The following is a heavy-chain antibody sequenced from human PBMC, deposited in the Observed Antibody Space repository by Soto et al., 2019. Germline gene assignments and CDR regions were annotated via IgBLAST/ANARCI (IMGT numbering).Heavy chain of an antibody. J-gene: IGHJ6*02. CDR1: GDTFSSYA. D-gene: IGHD3-10*02. CDR3: ARDPLSSFAMDV. CDR2: IIPTFGRT. V-gene: IGHV1-69*13. Sequence: ASVKVSCKASGDTFSSYAISWVRQAPGKGLEWMGKIIPTFGRTNYAQKFQGRLTISADDSTSTAFMELSSLVSEDTAVYYCARDPLSSFAMDVWGQGTTVTVSS.